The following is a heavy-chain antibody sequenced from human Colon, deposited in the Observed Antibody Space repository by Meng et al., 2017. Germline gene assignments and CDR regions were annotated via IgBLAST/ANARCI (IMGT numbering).Heavy chain of an antibody. CDR3: TTWYGEY. CDR1: GDSVSSNRAL. D-gene: IGHD3-10*01. J-gene: IGHJ4*02. Sequence: QVQLQQSGPGLVKPSQTPSPTCAISGDSVSSNRALWHWVRQSPSRGLEWLGQTYYRSEWQNHYGVSVKSRITITADTSRNQFSLNLNSVTPEDTAVYYCTTWYGEYWGQGTLVTVSS. CDR2: TYYRSEWQN. V-gene: IGHV6-1*01.